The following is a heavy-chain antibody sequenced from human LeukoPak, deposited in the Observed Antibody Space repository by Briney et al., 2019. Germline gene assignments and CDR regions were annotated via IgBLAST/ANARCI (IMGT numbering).Heavy chain of an antibody. CDR2: ISYDGNNK. CDR1: GFTFSNSA. V-gene: IGHV3-30-3*02. J-gene: IGHJ6*02. D-gene: IGHD6-13*01. CDR3: ANDAAQQQVSNVFCGMDV. Sequence: GKSLRLSCAASGFTFSNSAMHWVRQAPGKGLEWVAFISYDGNNKYYADSVKGRFTISRDNSKNTLYMQMNSLRAEDTAVYFCANDAAQQQVSNVFCGMDVWGQGTTVTVSS.